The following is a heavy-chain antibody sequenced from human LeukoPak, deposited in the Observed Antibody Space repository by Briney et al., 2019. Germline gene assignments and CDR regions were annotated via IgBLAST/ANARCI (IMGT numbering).Heavy chain of an antibody. CDR3: AKDALGELETGSFDY. V-gene: IGHV3-30*02. Sequence: GGSLRLSCAASGFTFSSYGMHWVRQAPGKGLEWVAFIRYDGSNKYYADSVKGRFTISRDNSKNTLDLQMNSLRAEDTAVYYCAKDALGELETGSFDYWGQGTLVTVSS. CDR2: IRYDGSNK. D-gene: IGHD3-16*01. CDR1: GFTFSSYG. J-gene: IGHJ4*02.